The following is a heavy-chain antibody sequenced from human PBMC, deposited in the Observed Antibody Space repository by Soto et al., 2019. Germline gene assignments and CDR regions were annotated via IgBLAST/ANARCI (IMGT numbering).Heavy chain of an antibody. J-gene: IGHJ4*02. CDR1: GYTFTGYG. CDR3: ARGGYYYDSSGYYSDY. CDR2: ISGYNANT. Sequence: QVQLVQSGAEVKKPGASVKVSCKASGYTFTGYGIGWVRQAPGQGLEWMGWISGYNANTNYPQKLQGIITMTTDTSTSTAYMELRSLRSDDTAVYYCARGGYYYDSSGYYSDYWGKGTLVTVSS. D-gene: IGHD3-22*01. V-gene: IGHV1-18*01.